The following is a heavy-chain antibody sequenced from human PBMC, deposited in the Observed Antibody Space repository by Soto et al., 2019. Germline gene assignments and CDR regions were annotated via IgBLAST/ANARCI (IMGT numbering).Heavy chain of an antibody. CDR3: ARDGYLKTIFGVVAPGYYYGMDV. CDR2: ISSSGSTI. CDR1: GFTFSSYE. V-gene: IGHV3-48*03. Sequence: PGGSLRLSCAASGFTFSSYEMNWARQAPGKGLEWVSYISSSGSTICYADSEKGRFTISRDNAKNSLYLQMNSLRAEDTAVYYCARDGYLKTIFGVVAPGYYYGMDVWGQGTTVTVSS. D-gene: IGHD3-3*01. J-gene: IGHJ6*02.